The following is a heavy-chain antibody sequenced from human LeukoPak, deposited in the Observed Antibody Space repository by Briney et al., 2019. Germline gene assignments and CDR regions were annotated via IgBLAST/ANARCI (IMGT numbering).Heavy chain of an antibody. Sequence: GGSLRLSCAASGFTFRNYAIHWVRKAPGKGLEWVSIVGGRGVKTYYADSVMGRFTISRDNSKNTVYLQMNSLRAEDTAVYYCAKRGDCSGTCTYDYWGQGTLVTVSS. CDR2: VGGRGVKT. D-gene: IGHD2-2*01. CDR3: AKRGDCSGTCTYDY. V-gene: IGHV3-23*01. CDR1: GFTFRNYA. J-gene: IGHJ4*02.